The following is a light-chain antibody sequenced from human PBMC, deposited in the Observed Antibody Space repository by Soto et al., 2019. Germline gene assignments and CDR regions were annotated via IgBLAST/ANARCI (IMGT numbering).Light chain of an antibody. CDR1: SSDVGGYNY. CDR2: EVS. CDR3: SSYTSSSTDV. V-gene: IGLV2-14*01. Sequence: QSALTQPASVSGSPGQSITISCAGTSSDVGGYNYVSWYQQHPDKAPKLMIYEVSRRPSGVSNRFSGSKSGNTASLTISGLQAEDEADYYCSSYTSSSTDVFGTGTKVTAL. J-gene: IGLJ1*01.